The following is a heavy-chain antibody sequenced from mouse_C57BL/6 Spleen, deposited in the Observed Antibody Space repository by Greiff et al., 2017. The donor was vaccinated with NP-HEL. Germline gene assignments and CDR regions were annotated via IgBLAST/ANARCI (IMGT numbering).Heavy chain of an antibody. V-gene: IGHV7-3*01. CDR2: IRNKANGYTT. Sequence: EVKLVESGGGLVQPGGSLSLSCAASGFTFTDYYMSWVRQPPGKALEWLGFIRNKANGYTTEYSASVKGRFTISRDNSQSILYLQMNALRAEDSATYYCARSYYGSSYGYFDVWGTGTTVTVSS. J-gene: IGHJ1*03. D-gene: IGHD1-1*01. CDR3: ARSYYGSSYGYFDV. CDR1: GFTFTDYY.